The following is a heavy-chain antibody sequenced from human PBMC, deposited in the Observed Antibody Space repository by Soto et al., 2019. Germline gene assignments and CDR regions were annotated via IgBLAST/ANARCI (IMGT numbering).Heavy chain of an antibody. CDR3: ARNRGWDTLDY. J-gene: IGHJ4*02. CDR2: ITGSGGST. CDR1: GFTFSTYA. D-gene: IGHD6-19*01. Sequence: GGSLRLSCAASGFTFSTYAMIWVRQAPGKGLEWVSVITGSGGSTYYADSVKGRFTISRDNAKNSLYLEMDSLRAEDMAVYYCARNRGWDTLDYWGQGTLVTVSS. V-gene: IGHV3-23*01.